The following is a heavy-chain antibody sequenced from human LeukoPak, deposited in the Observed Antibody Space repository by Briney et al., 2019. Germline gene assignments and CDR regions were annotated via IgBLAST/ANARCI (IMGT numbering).Heavy chain of an antibody. CDR2: ISSGSSYI. CDR3: AKAPVTTCSGAYCYPFDY. J-gene: IGHJ4*02. V-gene: IGHV3-21*04. D-gene: IGHD2-15*01. CDR1: GFTFSTYT. Sequence: PGGSLRLSCAASGFTFSTYTMNWVRRAPGKGLEWVSSISSGSSYIYYADSVKGRFTISRDNAKNTLYLQMNSLRAGDAAVYYCAKAPVTTCSGAYCYPFDYWSQGTLVTVSS.